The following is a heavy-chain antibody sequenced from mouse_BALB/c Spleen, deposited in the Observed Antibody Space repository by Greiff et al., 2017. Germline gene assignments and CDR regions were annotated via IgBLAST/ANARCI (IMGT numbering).Heavy chain of an antibody. J-gene: IGHJ3*01. Sequence: QVQLKESGAELMKPGASVKISCKATGYTFSSYWIEWVKQRPGHGLEWIGEILPGSGSTNYNEKFKGKATFTADTSSNTAYMQLSSLTSEDSAVYYCARRGGYYGSAWFAYWGQGTLVTVSA. CDR3: ARRGGYYGSAWFAY. CDR1: GYTFSSYW. V-gene: IGHV1-9*01. D-gene: IGHD1-1*01. CDR2: ILPGSGST.